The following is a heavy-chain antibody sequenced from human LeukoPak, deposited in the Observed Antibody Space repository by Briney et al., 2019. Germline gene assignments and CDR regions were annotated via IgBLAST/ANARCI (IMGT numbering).Heavy chain of an antibody. CDR3: ARSTGNWNDVGSFDY. CDR2: INPNSGGT. CDR1: GYTFTGYY. Sequence: ASVKVSCKASGYTFTGYYMHWVRQAPGQGLEWMGRINPNSGGTNYAQQFQGRVTMTRDTSISTAYMELSRLRSDDTAVYYCARSTGNWNDVGSFDYWGQGTLVTVSS. V-gene: IGHV1-2*06. J-gene: IGHJ4*02. D-gene: IGHD1-1*01.